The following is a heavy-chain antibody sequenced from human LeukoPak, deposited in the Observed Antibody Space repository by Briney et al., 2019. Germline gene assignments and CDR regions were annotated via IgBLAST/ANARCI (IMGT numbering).Heavy chain of an antibody. J-gene: IGHJ4*02. CDR2: INPNSGGT. D-gene: IGHD6-19*01. V-gene: IGHV1-2*02. CDR3: ARVFGYSSGWPNFDY. CDR1: GYTFTGYY. Sequence: GASVKVSCKASGYTFTGYYMHWVRRAPGQGLEWMGWINPNSGGTNYAQKFQGRVTMTRDTSISTAYMELSRLRSDDTAVYYCARVFGYSSGWPNFDYWGQGTLVTVSS.